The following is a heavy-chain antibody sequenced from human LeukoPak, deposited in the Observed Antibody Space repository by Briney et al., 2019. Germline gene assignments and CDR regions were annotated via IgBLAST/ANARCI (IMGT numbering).Heavy chain of an antibody. CDR1: GFTFSAYV. Sequence: GGSLRLSCAASGFTFSAYVMHWVRQAPGKGLEWVAFIRYDGSNKNYADSVKGRFTISRDNSKNTLYLQMNSLRPEDTAVYYCAKDRGDLPPYFDHRGQGALVTVSS. D-gene: IGHD2-21*02. CDR2: IRYDGSNK. CDR3: AKDRGDLPPYFDH. J-gene: IGHJ4*02. V-gene: IGHV3-30*02.